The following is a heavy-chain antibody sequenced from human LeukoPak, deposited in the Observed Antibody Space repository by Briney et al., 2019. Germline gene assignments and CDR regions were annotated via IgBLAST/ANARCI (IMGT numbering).Heavy chain of an antibody. CDR1: GFTFSSYA. CDR2: IRGSGTRT. J-gene: IGHJ4*02. V-gene: IGHV3-23*01. CDR3: AKDAPPFELLWFGV. Sequence: GGSLRLSCAASGFTFSSYAMSWVRQDPGKGLEWISVIRGSGTRTYYADSVKGRFTISRDNSKNTLYLQMNSLRAEDTAVYYCAKDAPPFELLWFGVWGQGTLVTVSS. D-gene: IGHD3-10*01.